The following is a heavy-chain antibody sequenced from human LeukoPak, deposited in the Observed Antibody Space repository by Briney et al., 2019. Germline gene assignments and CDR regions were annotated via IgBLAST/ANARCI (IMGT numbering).Heavy chain of an antibody. CDR1: GYSFHNFW. J-gene: IGHJ3*02. CDR2: IYPDDSDT. V-gene: IGHV5-51*01. D-gene: IGHD3-16*01. Sequence: GESLKITCKGSGYSFHNFWMAWVRQMHGKGLEWMGIIYPDDSDTRYSTSFQGQVTISADKSISTAYLQWSSLKASDTAMYYCARIWLRAFDIWGQGTMVTVSS. CDR3: ARIWLRAFDI.